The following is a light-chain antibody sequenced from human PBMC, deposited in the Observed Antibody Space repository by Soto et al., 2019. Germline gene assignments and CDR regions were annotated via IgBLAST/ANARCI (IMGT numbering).Light chain of an antibody. Sequence: QSALTQPASVSGSPEQSITISCTGTSSDVGGYNYVSWYQQHPGKAPKLMIYEVSNRPSGVSNRFSGSKSGNTACLTISGLQAEDEAEYYCSSYTSSSTLVFGGGTKLTVL. CDR3: SSYTSSSTLV. CDR2: EVS. J-gene: IGLJ2*01. V-gene: IGLV2-14*01. CDR1: SSDVGGYNY.